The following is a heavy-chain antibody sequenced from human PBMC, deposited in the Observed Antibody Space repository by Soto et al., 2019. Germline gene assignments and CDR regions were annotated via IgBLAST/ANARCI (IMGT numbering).Heavy chain of an antibody. V-gene: IGHV4-4*02. CDR1: GGSFTSNNW. CDR2: IYRTGST. Sequence: SETLSLTCAVSGGSFTSNNWWTWVSQPPGQGLEWIGEIYRTGSTNYNPSLKSRVTISLDKSENQFSLKVTSLTAADTAVYYCASRDPGTSVDYWGQGTLVTVST. J-gene: IGHJ4*02. CDR3: ASRDPGTSVDY. D-gene: IGHD1-7*01.